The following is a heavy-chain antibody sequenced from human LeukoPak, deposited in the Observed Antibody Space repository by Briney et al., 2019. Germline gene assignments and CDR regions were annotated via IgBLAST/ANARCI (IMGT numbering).Heavy chain of an antibody. D-gene: IGHD2-15*01. Sequence: ASVKVSCKASGYTFSSYDINWVRQAPGQGLEWMGWMNPNIGNTGSAQKFQGRVTMTRNTSVSTAYMELSSLRSEDTAVYFCARGLSSGDLLYYFDYWGQGTLVTVSS. CDR2: MNPNIGNT. CDR3: ARGLSSGDLLYYFDY. V-gene: IGHV1-8*01. J-gene: IGHJ4*02. CDR1: GYTFSSYD.